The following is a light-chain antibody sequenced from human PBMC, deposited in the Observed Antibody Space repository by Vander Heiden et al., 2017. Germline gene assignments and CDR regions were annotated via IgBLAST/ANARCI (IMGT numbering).Light chain of an antibody. CDR1: QSVSSN. V-gene: IGKV3-15*01. Sequence: EIVMTPSPATLSVSPGERATLSCRASQSVSSNLAWYQQKPGQAPRLLIYDASTRATGIPARFSGSGSGTEFTLTISSLQSEDFAVYFCQQYDDWPYTFGQGTKLEIK. J-gene: IGKJ2*01. CDR3: QQYDDWPYT. CDR2: DAS.